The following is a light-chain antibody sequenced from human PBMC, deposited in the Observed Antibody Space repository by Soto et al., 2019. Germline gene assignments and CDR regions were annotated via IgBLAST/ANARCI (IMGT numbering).Light chain of an antibody. CDR1: SSDVGGYNL. CDR2: EGT. J-gene: IGLJ1*01. V-gene: IGLV2-23*01. CDR3: CSYARGSSYV. Sequence: QSVLTQPASVSGSPGQSITISCTGTSSDVGGYNLVSWYQQHPGKAPKVMIYEGTKRPSGVSDRFSGSRSGNAASLTISGLQAEDGADYYCCSYARGSSYVFGTGTKV.